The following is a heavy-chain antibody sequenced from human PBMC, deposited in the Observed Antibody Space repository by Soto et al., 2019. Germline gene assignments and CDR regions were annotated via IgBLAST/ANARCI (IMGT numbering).Heavy chain of an antibody. V-gene: IGHV6-1*01. CDR2: TYYRSKWYN. J-gene: IGHJ6*02. D-gene: IGHD4-4*01. Sequence: TLSLTCAISGDSVSSNSAAWNWIRQSPSRGLEWLGRTYYRSKWYNDYAVSVKSRITINPDTSKNQFSLQLNSVTPEDTAVYYCARDRSIGSNYVYYYYGMDVWGQGTTVTVSS. CDR1: GDSVSSNSAA. CDR3: ARDRSIGSNYVYYYYGMDV.